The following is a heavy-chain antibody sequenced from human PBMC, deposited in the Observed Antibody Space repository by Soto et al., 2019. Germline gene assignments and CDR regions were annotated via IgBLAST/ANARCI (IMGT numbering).Heavy chain of an antibody. V-gene: IGHV1-69*01. D-gene: IGHD3-16*02. J-gene: IGHJ4*02. CDR2: ILPLFNTT. CDR1: GGAFRHNI. CDR3: AREKSRRGSYRGPSDY. Sequence: QVHLVQSGAEVKKPGSSVKVSCRASGGAFRHNIITWVRQAPGQGLEWMGGILPLFNTTYYAQNFQGRLTLSADDSTSTAYMELSRLASEDTALYFCAREKSRRGSYRGPSDYWGQGTLVTVSS.